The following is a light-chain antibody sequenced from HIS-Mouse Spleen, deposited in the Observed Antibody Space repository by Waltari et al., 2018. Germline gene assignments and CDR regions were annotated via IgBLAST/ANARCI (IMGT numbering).Light chain of an antibody. Sequence: QSALTQPASVSGSPGQSITISCTGTSSDGGGYHLVPWYHQHPGKAPKLMIYEGSKRPSGVSNRFSGSKSGNTASLTISGLQAEDEADYYCCSYAGSSWVFGGGTKLTVL. V-gene: IGLV2-23*01. CDR2: EGS. CDR1: SSDGGGYHL. CDR3: CSYAGSSWV. J-gene: IGLJ3*02.